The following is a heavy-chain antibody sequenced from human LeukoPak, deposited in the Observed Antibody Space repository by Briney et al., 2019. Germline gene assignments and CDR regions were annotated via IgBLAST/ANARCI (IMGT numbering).Heavy chain of an antibody. Sequence: SETLSLTCAVYGGSFSGYYWSWIRQPPGKGLEWIGEINHSGSTNYNPSLKSRVTISVDTSKNQFSLKLSSVTAEDTAVYYCARAVSASPYYYYMDVWGKGTTVTVSS. V-gene: IGHV4-34*01. CDR3: ARAVSASPYYYYMDV. J-gene: IGHJ6*03. CDR1: GGSFSGYY. CDR2: INHSGST.